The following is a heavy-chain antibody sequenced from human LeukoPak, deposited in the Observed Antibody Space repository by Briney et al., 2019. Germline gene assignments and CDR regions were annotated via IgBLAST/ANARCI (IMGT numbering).Heavy chain of an antibody. D-gene: IGHD3-10*01. CDR3: GRLWFGELYLPFDY. V-gene: IGHV3-21*01. CDR2: ISSSSVYI. J-gene: IGHJ4*02. CDR1: GYSISSGY. Sequence: ETLSLTCTVSGYSISSGYFWGWIRQPPGKGLEWVASISSSSVYIHYADLVKGRFTISRDNAKNLMFLQMNSLRVEDTAVYYCGRLWFGELYLPFDYWGQGSLVTVSS.